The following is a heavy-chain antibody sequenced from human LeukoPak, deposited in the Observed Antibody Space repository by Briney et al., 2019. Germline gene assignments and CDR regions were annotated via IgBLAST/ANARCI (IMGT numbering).Heavy chain of an antibody. CDR1: GYTFNSHG. J-gene: IGHJ3*01. V-gene: IGHV1-18*01. Sequence: PLASVKVSCKASGYTFNSHGFSWVRQAPGQGLEWMGWISAHNGNATYGQKFQGRVTLTTDTSTSTAYMELRSLTSDDTAVYYCARDIVLWNDYWADAFHFWGQGTMVSVSS. CDR2: ISAHNGNA. CDR3: ARDIVLWNDYWADAFHF. D-gene: IGHD3/OR15-3a*01.